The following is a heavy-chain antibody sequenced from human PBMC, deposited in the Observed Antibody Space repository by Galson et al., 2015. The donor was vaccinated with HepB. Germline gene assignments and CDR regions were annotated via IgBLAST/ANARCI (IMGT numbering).Heavy chain of an antibody. Sequence: SVKVSCKASGYSFTTYAINWVRQAPGQGLEWMGWITTNTGNPTYAQGFTGRFVFSLDTSISTAYLQISSLKAEDTAVYYCARGITALDYWGQGTLVTVSS. CDR2: ITTNTGNP. D-gene: IGHD6-13*01. V-gene: IGHV7-4-1*02. CDR3: ARGITALDY. CDR1: GYSFTTYA. J-gene: IGHJ4*02.